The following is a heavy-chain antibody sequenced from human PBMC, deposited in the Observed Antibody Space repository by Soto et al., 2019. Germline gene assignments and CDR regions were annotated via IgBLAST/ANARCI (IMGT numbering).Heavy chain of an antibody. J-gene: IGHJ4*02. Sequence: GSLRLSCAASGFTFSSYSMNWVRQAPGKGLEWVSCIGSGSSYIYYADSVKGRFTISRDNAKNSLYLQMKSLRAEDTAVYYCARDGTGIIDYWGQGTLVTVSS. CDR3: ARDGTGIIDY. CDR2: IGSGSSYI. V-gene: IGHV3-21*01. CDR1: GFTFSSYS. D-gene: IGHD2-21*02.